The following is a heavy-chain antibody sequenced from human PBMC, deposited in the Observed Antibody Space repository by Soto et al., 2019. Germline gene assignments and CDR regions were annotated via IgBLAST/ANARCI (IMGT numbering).Heavy chain of an antibody. CDR2: IMKSGDRA. Sequence: LESGGALVQPGGSLRLSCAASGFNFSNYSLTWVRQTPGKGLERVATIMKSGDRAHYADSVGGRFTVSRDDSINVLYMQMNAMRAEDTARYFCARESGGDWGYFDFWGQGSQVTVSS. J-gene: IGHJ4*02. CDR3: ARESGGDWGYFDF. CDR1: GFNFSNYS. V-gene: IGHV3-23*01. D-gene: IGHD2-21*02.